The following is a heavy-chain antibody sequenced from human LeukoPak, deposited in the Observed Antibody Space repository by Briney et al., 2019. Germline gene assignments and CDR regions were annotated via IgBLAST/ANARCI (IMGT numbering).Heavy chain of an antibody. CDR1: GGSISSDY. D-gene: IGHD4-11*01. J-gene: IGHJ5*02. Sequence: SETLSLTCTVSGGSISSDYWSWIRQPPGKGLEWIGYIYYSVSTNYNPSLKSRVTISVDTSKNQFSLKLTSVTAADTAVYYCARVKSGPVGNSNYDWLDPWGQGTLVTVSS. CDR2: IYYSVST. V-gene: IGHV4-59*08. CDR3: ARVKSGPVGNSNYDWLDP.